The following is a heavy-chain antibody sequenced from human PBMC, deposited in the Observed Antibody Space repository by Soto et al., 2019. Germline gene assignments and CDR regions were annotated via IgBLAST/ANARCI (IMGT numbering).Heavy chain of an antibody. J-gene: IGHJ4*02. CDR2: MYYSGSS. D-gene: IGHD4-4*01. Sequence: SSETLSLTCSVSGGSISSRTFWWAWIRQPPGKGLEWIGDMYYSGSSYSSPSLKSRVTLSVDTSKNQLSLKLNSVTAADTAAYYCARHPRDDYNYGGSGIFDYWGQGTLVTVSS. CDR1: GGSISSRTFW. CDR3: ARHPRDDYNYGGSGIFDY. V-gene: IGHV4-39*01.